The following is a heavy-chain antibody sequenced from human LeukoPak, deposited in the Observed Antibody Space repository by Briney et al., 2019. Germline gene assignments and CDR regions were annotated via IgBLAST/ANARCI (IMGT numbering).Heavy chain of an antibody. CDR1: GGSISSNSYY. V-gene: IGHV4-39*01. CDR3: ARTRYYYNSRSYGAPYYFDH. CDR2: IYYSGST. Sequence: PSETLSLTCAVSGGSISSNSYYWGWIRQPPGKGLEWIGSIYYSGSTYYNPSLKSRVTISVDTSKNQFSLKLSSVTAADTAVYYCARTRYYYNSRSYGAPYYFDHWGQGTLVTVSS. J-gene: IGHJ4*02. D-gene: IGHD3-10*01.